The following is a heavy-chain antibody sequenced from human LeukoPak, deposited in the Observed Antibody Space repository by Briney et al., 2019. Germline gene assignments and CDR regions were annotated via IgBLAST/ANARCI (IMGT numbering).Heavy chain of an antibody. D-gene: IGHD5-24*01. CDR2: IYPADSDT. CDR3: ARQDGAAKYYFDY. CDR1: GYSFTPYW. Sequence: GESLKISCKGSGYSFTPYWIGWVRQMPGQGLEWMGIIYPADSDTRYSPSFQGQVTISVDKSTSTAYLQWSSLKASDTAMYCCARQDGAAKYYFDYWGQGTLVTVSS. J-gene: IGHJ4*02. V-gene: IGHV5-51*01.